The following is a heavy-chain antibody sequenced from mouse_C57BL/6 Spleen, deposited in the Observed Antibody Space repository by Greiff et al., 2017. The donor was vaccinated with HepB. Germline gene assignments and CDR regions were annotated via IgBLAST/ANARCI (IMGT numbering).Heavy chain of an antibody. CDR1: GYAFSSSW. CDR2: IYPGDGDT. Sequence: QVQLKESGPELVKPGASVKISCKASGYAFSSSWMNWVKQRPGKGLEWIGRIYPGDGDTNYNGKFKGKATLTADKSSSTAYMQLSSLTSEDSAVYFCATGGYYYYAMDYWGQGTSVTVSS. J-gene: IGHJ4*01. V-gene: IGHV1-82*01. CDR3: ATGGYYYYAMDY. D-gene: IGHD2-14*01.